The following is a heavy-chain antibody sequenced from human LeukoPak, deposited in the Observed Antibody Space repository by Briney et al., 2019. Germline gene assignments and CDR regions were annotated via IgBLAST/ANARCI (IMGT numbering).Heavy chain of an antibody. D-gene: IGHD6-19*01. Sequence: GGSLRLSCAASGFTFSSYAMSWVRQAPGKELEWVSAISGSGGSTYYADSVKGRFTISRDNSKNTLYLQMNSLRAEDTAVYYCAKDKSSGWSPDAFDIWGQGTMVTVSS. V-gene: IGHV3-23*01. CDR3: AKDKSSGWSPDAFDI. J-gene: IGHJ3*02. CDR2: ISGSGGST. CDR1: GFTFSSYA.